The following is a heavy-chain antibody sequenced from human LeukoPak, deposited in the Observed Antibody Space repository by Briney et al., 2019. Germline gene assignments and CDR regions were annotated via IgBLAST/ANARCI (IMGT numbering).Heavy chain of an antibody. V-gene: IGHV4-30-2*01. Sequence: SETLSLTCTVSGGSISSGGYYWSWIRQPPGKGLEWIGYIYHSGSTYYYPSLKSRVTISVDRSKNQFSLKLSSVTAADTAVYYCASQGEVSGYDYPQIDYWGQGTLVTVSS. CDR1: GGSISSGGYY. J-gene: IGHJ4*02. CDR2: IYHSGST. D-gene: IGHD5-12*01. CDR3: ASQGEVSGYDYPQIDY.